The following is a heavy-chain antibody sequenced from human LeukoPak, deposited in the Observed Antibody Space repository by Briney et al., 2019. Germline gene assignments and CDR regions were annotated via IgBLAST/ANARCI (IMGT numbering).Heavy chain of an antibody. D-gene: IGHD3-10*01. V-gene: IGHV1-46*01. Sequence: GASVKVSCKASGYSFINYYLHWVRQAPGQGLEWMGIINPSDGSASYAQRFQGRLTMTRETSTSTVYMELSSLNSEDTAVYYCAQYNRDGELLGGGWFDPWGQGTLVTVSS. CDR1: GYSFINYY. CDR2: INPSDGSA. J-gene: IGHJ5*02. CDR3: AQYNRDGELLGGGWFDP.